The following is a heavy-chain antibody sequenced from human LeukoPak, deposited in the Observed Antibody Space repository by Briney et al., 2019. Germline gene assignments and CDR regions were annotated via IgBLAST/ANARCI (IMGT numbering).Heavy chain of an antibody. CDR2: IYYGENT. CDR1: GGSISSGPYY. Sequence: SETLSLTCTVSGGSISSGPYYWGWIRQPPGKGLEWIGNIYYGENTYYNPSLKSRVTISIDTSKNQFYLKLSSLTAADTAVYYCARHSQKSRPSRNWFDPWGQGTLVTVSS. CDR3: ARHSQKSRPSRNWFDP. J-gene: IGHJ5*02. V-gene: IGHV4-39*01.